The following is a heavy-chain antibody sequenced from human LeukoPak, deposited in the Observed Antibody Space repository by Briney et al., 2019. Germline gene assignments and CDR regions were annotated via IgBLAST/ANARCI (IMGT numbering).Heavy chain of an antibody. J-gene: IGHJ5*02. CDR2: IWYDGSNK. CDR1: GFTFSSYG. CDR3: ARASTIAVAGIGTFDP. Sequence: GGSLRLSCAASGFTFSSYGMHWVRQAPGKGLEWVAVIWYDGSNKYYADSVKGRFTISRDNSKNTLYLQMNSLRAEDTAVYYCARASTIAVAGIGTFDPWGQGTLVTVSS. D-gene: IGHD6-19*01. V-gene: IGHV3-33*01.